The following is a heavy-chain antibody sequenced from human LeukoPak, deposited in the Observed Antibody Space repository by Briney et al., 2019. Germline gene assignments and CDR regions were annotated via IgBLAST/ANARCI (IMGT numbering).Heavy chain of an antibody. CDR1: GGSISSYY. Sequence: SETLSLTCTVSGGSISSYYWSWIRQPPRKGLEWIGYIYYSGSTNYNPSLKSRVSISVDTSKNQFSLKLSSVTAADTAVYYCASWGGAVNYWGQGTLVTVSS. J-gene: IGHJ4*02. CDR2: IYYSGST. D-gene: IGHD3-16*01. CDR3: ASWGGAVNY. V-gene: IGHV4-59*01.